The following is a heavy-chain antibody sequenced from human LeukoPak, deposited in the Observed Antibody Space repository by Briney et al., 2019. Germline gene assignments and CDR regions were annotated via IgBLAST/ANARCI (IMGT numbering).Heavy chain of an antibody. D-gene: IGHD1-26*01. CDR1: GGSISSYY. Sequence: PSQTLSLTCTVSGGSISSYYWSWIRQPPGKGLEWIGYIYYSGSTNYNPSLKSRVTISVDTSKNQFSLKLSSVTAADTAVYYCARVVRGSPPYFDYWGQGTLVTVSS. CDR2: IYYSGST. J-gene: IGHJ4*02. CDR3: ARVVRGSPPYFDY. V-gene: IGHV4-59*01.